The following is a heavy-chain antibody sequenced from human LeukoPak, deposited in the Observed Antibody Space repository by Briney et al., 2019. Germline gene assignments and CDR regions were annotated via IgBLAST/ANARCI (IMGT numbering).Heavy chain of an antibody. Sequence: AETLSLSCTVSGASTSHFYWNWIRQPPGKGLEWVGYMHNSGSSKHNPSLKSPLTISIDTSKNQFSLQLASVTAAATAIYYGARSAEWLRNAFDIWGQGTMVTVSS. J-gene: IGHJ3*02. V-gene: IGHV4-59*01. CDR1: GASTSHFY. CDR2: MHNSGSS. CDR3: ARSAEWLRNAFDI. D-gene: IGHD5-12*01.